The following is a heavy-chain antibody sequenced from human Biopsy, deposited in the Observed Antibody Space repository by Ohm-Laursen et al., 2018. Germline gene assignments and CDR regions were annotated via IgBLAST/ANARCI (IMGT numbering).Heavy chain of an antibody. D-gene: IGHD6-19*01. CDR1: GGSMSDHY. Sequence: GTLSLTCTVSGGSMSDHYWSWLRQTPGKGLEWLGYIYYTGKTTYNPSLESRITISVDTSKNKFSLQLDSMTAADKAVYYCGRVWLWRGYGMDVWGQGTTVTVSS. CDR3: GRVWLWRGYGMDV. CDR2: IYYTGKT. J-gene: IGHJ6*02. V-gene: IGHV4-59*11.